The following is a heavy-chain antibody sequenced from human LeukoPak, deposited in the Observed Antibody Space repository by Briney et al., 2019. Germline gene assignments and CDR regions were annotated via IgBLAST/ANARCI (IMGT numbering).Heavy chain of an antibody. Sequence: GGSLRLSCAASGFSFSTYAMSWVRQAPGQGLEWVSAISGSGKTYYPDSVKGRLTISRDNSKNTLFLQMNGLRAEDTAVYYCAKERDAKGYFDYWGQGTLDTVSS. CDR2: ISGSGKT. CDR3: AKERDAKGYFDY. J-gene: IGHJ4*02. CDR1: GFSFSTYA. V-gene: IGHV3-23*01.